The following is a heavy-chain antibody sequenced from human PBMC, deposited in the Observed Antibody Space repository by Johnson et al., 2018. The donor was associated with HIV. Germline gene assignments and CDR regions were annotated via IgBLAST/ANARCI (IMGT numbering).Heavy chain of an antibody. Sequence: VQLVESGGGLVQPGGSLRLSCAASGFTFSSYAMSWVRQAPGKGLEWLSYISSSGSTIYYADSVKGRFTISRDNAKNSLYLQMNSLRAEDTALYYCARATDYYDTSGYLTRPRAFDVWGQGTMVTVSS. V-gene: IGHV3-48*04. CDR3: ARATDYYDTSGYLTRPRAFDV. D-gene: IGHD3-22*01. CDR1: GFTFSSYA. J-gene: IGHJ3*01. CDR2: ISSSGSTI.